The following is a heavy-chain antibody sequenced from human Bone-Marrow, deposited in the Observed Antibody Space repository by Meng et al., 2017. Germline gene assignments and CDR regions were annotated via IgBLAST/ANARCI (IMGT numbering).Heavy chain of an antibody. CDR1: RDTVSCNSAA. CDR3: ARTLRGSTFDY. J-gene: IGHJ4*02. CDR2: TYYRSKWYN. Sequence: VQVQKSGTALVKPSQTLLLTLAISRDTVSCNSAALNWIRQSPSRGLEWLGRTYYRSKWYNDYAVSVKSRITINPDTSKNQFSLQLNSVTPEDTAVYYCARTLRGSTFDYWGQGTLVTVSS. D-gene: IGHD1-26*01. V-gene: IGHV6-1*01.